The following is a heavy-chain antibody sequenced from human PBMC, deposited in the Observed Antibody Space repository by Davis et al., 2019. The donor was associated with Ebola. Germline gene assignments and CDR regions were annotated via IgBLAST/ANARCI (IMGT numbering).Heavy chain of an antibody. J-gene: IGHJ6*02. D-gene: IGHD2-2*01. Sequence: GGSLRLSCKASGYTFTSYGISWVRQAPGQGLEWMGWISAYNGNTNYAQKLQGRVTMTTDTSTSTAYMELRSLRSDDTAVYYCARGSSSSYYYYGMDVWGQGTTVTVSS. V-gene: IGHV1-18*01. CDR1: GYTFTSYG. CDR3: ARGSSSSYYYYGMDV. CDR2: ISAYNGNT.